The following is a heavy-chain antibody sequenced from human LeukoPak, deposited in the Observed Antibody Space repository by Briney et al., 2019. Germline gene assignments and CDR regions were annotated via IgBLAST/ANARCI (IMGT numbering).Heavy chain of an antibody. Sequence: PGGSLRLSCAASGNYWMHWVRQAPGKGLVWVSHINSDGSWTSYADSVKGRFTISKDNAKNTVYLQMNNPRVEDTAVYYCVSFYETYWGRGTLVTVSS. CDR2: INSDGSWT. CDR3: VSFYETY. V-gene: IGHV3-74*01. CDR1: GNYW. D-gene: IGHD2-2*01. J-gene: IGHJ4*02.